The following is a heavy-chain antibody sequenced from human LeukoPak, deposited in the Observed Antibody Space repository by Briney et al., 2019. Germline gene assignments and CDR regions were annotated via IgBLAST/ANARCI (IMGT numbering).Heavy chain of an antibody. CDR3: ATGPLLGPNWFDP. Sequence: PSETLSLTCAVSGCSISSGYYWGWIRQPPGKGLEWIGSIYHSGSTYYNPSLKSRVTISVDTSKNQFSLKLSSVTAADTAVYYCATGPLLGPNWFDPWGQGTLVTVSS. J-gene: IGHJ5*02. CDR2: IYHSGST. CDR1: GCSISSGYY. V-gene: IGHV4-38-2*01.